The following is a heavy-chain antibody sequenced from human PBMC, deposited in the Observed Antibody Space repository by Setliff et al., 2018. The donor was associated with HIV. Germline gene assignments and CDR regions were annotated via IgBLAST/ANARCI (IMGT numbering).Heavy chain of an antibody. CDR2: ISYDGSYK. V-gene: IGHV3-30*04. CDR3: VRDLTTIVTRKVFDI. CDR1: GFTFSSYA. Sequence: GGSLRLSCAASGFTFSSYAMHWVRQAPGKGLEWVAVISYDGSYKYYADSVKGRFTISRDNSKNTLYVQMNSLRADDTAVYYCVRDLTTIVTRKVFDIWGQGTMVTVSS. D-gene: IGHD4-4*01. J-gene: IGHJ3*02.